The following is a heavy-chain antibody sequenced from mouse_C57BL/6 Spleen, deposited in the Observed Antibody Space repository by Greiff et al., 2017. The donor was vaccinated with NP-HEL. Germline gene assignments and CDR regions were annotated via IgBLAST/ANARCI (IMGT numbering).Heavy chain of an antibody. CDR3: AKSLYYGSSYVNCDY. V-gene: IGHV1-52*01. CDR1: GYTFTSYW. J-gene: IGHJ2*01. D-gene: IGHD1-1*01. CDR2: IDPSDCET. Sequence: QVQLQQPGAELVRPGSSVKLSCKASGYTFTSYWMHWVKQRPIQGLEWIGNIDPSDCETHYNQKFKDKATLTVDKSSSTAYMQLSSLTSMDSAVYDCAKSLYYGSSYVNCDYWGKGTTLTVSS.